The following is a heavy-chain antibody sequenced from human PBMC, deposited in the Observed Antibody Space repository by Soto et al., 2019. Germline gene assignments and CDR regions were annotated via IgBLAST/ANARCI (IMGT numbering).Heavy chain of an antibody. V-gene: IGHV3-66*01. J-gene: IGHJ4*02. CDR1: GFTVSSNY. CDR3: AGSSIYNRLDY. Sequence: EVQLVESGGGLVQPGGSLRLSCAASGFTVSSNYMSWVRQAPGKGLEWVSVIYSGGRTYYAESVRGRFTTSRDNSKNTLYLQMNGLRDEDTDVYYCAGSSIYNRLDYWGQGALVTVSS. CDR2: IYSGGRT. D-gene: IGHD3-10*01.